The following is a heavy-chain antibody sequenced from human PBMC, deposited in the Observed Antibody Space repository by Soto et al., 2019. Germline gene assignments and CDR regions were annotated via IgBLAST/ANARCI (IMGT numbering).Heavy chain of an antibody. D-gene: IGHD3-10*01. Sequence: SVKVSCEASGYRYTSYGISWVRQAPEQGLEWMGWISAYNGNTNYTQKLQDRVTMTTDTSTSTAYMELRSLRSDDTAVYYCASSYYRSGTPYYYGMDVWGQGTTVTVSS. CDR3: ASSYYRSGTPYYYGMDV. J-gene: IGHJ6*02. CDR1: GYRYTSYG. CDR2: ISAYNGNT. V-gene: IGHV1-18*01.